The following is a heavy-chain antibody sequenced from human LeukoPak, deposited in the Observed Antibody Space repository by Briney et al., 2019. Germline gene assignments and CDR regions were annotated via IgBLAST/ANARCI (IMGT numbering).Heavy chain of an antibody. J-gene: IGHJ4*02. V-gene: IGHV1-2*02. CDR3: ARAAPGEQTFDS. Sequence: ASVKVSCKASGYIFTGYYMHWVRQAPGQGLEWMGWINPNSGGTNYAQKFQGRVTMTRDTSISTGYMELSRLRSDDTAVYYCARAAPGEQTFDSGGREPLVPFSS. CDR1: GYIFTGYY. CDR2: INPNSGGT. D-gene: IGHD3-10*01.